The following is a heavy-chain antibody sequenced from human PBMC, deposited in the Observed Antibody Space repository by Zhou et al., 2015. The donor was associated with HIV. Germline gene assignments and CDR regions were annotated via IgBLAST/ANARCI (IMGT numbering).Heavy chain of an antibody. CDR3: ASSVPVXLERLFKVSPDY. V-gene: IGHV1-69*01. CDR1: GGTFSSYA. D-gene: IGHD1-1*01. J-gene: IGHJ4*02. CDR2: IIPIFGTA. Sequence: QVQLVQSGAEVKKPGASVKVSCEASGGTFSSYAISWVRQAPGQGLEWMGGIIPIFGTANYAQKFQGRVTITADESTSTAYMELSSLRSEDTAVYYCASSVPVXLERLFKVSPDYWGQGTLVTVSS.